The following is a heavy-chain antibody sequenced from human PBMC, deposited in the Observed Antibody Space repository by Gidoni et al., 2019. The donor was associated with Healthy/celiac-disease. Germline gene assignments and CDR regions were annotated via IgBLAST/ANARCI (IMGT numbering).Heavy chain of an antibody. CDR3: ATTCSSTSCYQGGMDV. CDR1: GGSISSSNW. V-gene: IGHV4-4*02. CDR2: IYHSGST. D-gene: IGHD2-2*01. J-gene: IGHJ6*02. Sequence: QVQLQESGPGLVKPSGTLSLTCAVSGGSISSSNWWRWVRQPPGKGREWIGEIYHSGSTNYNTSLKMRVTISVDKSKNQFSLKLSSVTAADTAVYYCATTCSSTSCYQGGMDVWGQGTTVTVSS.